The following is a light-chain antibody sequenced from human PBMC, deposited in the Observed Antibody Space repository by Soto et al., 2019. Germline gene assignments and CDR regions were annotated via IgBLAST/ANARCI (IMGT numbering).Light chain of an antibody. V-gene: IGKV3-20*01. J-gene: IGKJ5*01. CDR2: GAS. CDR1: QSVSSSY. CDR3: HQYGSSPPVP. Sequence: ENVLTQSPGTLSLSPGESATLSCRASQSVSSSYLAWYQQKPGQAPRLLIYGASSRATGIPDRFSGSWSRTDFTLTISRLEPEDFAMYYCHQYGSSPPVPVGHGARLEIK.